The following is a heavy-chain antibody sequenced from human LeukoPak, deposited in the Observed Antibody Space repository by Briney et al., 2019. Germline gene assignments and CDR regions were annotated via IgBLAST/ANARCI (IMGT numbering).Heavy chain of an antibody. CDR3: ARGPVRDWEGNDY. CDR2: IYYSGST. D-gene: IGHD2-21*02. Sequence: PSETLSLTCTVSGGSISSGGYYWSWIRQRPGKGLEWIGYIYYSGSTYYNPSLKSRVTISVDTSKNQFSLKLSSVTAADTAVYYCARGPVRDWEGNDYWGQGTLVTVSS. V-gene: IGHV4-31*03. J-gene: IGHJ4*02. CDR1: GGSISSGGYY.